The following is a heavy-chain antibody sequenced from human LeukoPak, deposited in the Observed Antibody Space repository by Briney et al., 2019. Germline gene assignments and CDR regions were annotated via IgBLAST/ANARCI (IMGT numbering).Heavy chain of an antibody. CDR2: IWYDGSNK. CDR3: ARDYGDDYYYGMDV. J-gene: IGHJ6*02. Sequence: AGGSLRLSCAASGFTFSSYGMHWVRQAPGKGLEWVAVIWYDGSNKYYADSVKGRFTISRDNSKNTLYLQMNSLRAEDTAVYYCARDYGDDYYYGMDVWGQGTTVTVSS. CDR1: GFTFSSYG. V-gene: IGHV3-33*01. D-gene: IGHD4-17*01.